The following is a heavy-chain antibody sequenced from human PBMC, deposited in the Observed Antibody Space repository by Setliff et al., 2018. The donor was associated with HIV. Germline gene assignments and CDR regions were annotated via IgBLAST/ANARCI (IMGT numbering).Heavy chain of an antibody. CDR1: GGSISSGAYY. CDR3: ARGGYNYGIQDSQY. CDR2: IYYSGIT. V-gene: IGHV4-31*03. Sequence: SETLSLTCTVSGGSISSGAYYWTWIRQHPGKGLEWIGYIYYSGITHYNPSLKSRVTLSVDTSKNQFSLNLNSVTVAETALYYCARGGYNYGIQDSQYWGQGTLVTVSS. D-gene: IGHD5-18*01. J-gene: IGHJ1*01.